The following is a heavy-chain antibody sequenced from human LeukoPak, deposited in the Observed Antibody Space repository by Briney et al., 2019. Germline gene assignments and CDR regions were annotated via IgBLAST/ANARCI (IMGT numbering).Heavy chain of an antibody. CDR1: GYTFTYYY. Sequence: GASVKVSCKASGYTFTYYYMHWVRQAPGQGLEWMGWINPNSGGTNYAQKFQGRVTMTRDTSINTAYMELSSLRSDDAAVYYCARAIPFTLGATNPLDYWGQGTLVTVSS. CDR3: ARAIPFTLGATNPLDY. V-gene: IGHV1-2*02. J-gene: IGHJ4*02. CDR2: INPNSGGT. D-gene: IGHD1-26*01.